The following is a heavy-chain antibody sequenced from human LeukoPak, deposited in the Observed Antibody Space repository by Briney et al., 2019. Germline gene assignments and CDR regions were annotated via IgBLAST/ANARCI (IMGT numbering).Heavy chain of an antibody. Sequence: SVKVSCKASGYTFTGYYMHWVRQAPGQGLEWMGRIIPIFGTANYAQKFQGRVTITTDESTSTAYMELSSLRSEDTAVYYCARLDRNWFDPWGQGTLVTVSS. CDR3: ARLDRNWFDP. CDR2: IIPIFGTA. V-gene: IGHV1-69*05. J-gene: IGHJ5*02. D-gene: IGHD2-2*03. CDR1: GYTFTGYY.